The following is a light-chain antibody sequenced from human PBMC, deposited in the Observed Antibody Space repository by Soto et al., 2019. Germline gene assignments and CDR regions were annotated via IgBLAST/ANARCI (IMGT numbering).Light chain of an antibody. J-gene: IGKJ1*01. CDR3: QQYNSYSRT. V-gene: IGKV1-5*03. CDR2: KAS. Sequence: DIKMTQSPTTLSASVGDRVTTTCRASQSISSWLAWYQQKPGKAPKLLIYKASSLESGVPSRFSGSGSGTEFTLTFSSLQPDAFATYYCQQYNSYSRTFGQGTQVDIK. CDR1: QSISSW.